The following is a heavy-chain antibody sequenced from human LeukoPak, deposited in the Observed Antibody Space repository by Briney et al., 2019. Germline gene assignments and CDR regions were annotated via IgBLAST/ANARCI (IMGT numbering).Heavy chain of an antibody. D-gene: IGHD3-16*01. CDR2: ISGSGGST. CDR3: ATHPQSSRGGTPFDY. V-gene: IGHV3-23*01. CDR1: GFTFSSYA. J-gene: IGHJ4*02. Sequence: GSLRLSCAASGFTFSSYAMSWVRQAPGKGLEWVSAISGSGGSTYYADSVKGRFTISRDNSKNTLYLQMNSLRAEDTAVYYCATHPQSSRGGTPFDYWGQGTLVTVSS.